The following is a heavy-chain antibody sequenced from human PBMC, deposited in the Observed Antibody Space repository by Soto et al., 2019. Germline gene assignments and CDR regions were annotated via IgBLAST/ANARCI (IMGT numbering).Heavy chain of an antibody. D-gene: IGHD5-18*01. J-gene: IGHJ5*02. Sequence: SETLSLTCTVSGASVSTGAYYWGWVRHRPGRGLEWIGYVYESGYTYYNMSLKSRLTISLDRSNNQFSLGLTSVTAADTAVYYCVRALRHTAMVYPWFDPWGQGTLVTVSS. CDR3: VRALRHTAMVYPWFDP. V-gene: IGHV4-31*03. CDR1: GASVSTGAYY. CDR2: VYESGYT.